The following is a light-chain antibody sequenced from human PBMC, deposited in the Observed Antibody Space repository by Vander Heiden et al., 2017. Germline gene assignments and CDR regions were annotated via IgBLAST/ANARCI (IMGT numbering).Light chain of an antibody. V-gene: IGKV3-20*01. J-gene: IGKJ2*01. Sequence: EIVLTQSPGTLSLSPVERATLSCRASQSVSSTYLAWYQQKPGQAPRLLIYGVSSRATGIPDRFSGSGSGTDFTLTISGLESEDFAVYYCQQYGNSPYTFGQGTKVEIK. CDR3: QQYGNSPYT. CDR2: GVS. CDR1: QSVSSTY.